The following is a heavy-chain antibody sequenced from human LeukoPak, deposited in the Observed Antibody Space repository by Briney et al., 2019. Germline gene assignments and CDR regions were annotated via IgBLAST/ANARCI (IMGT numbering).Heavy chain of an antibody. J-gene: IGHJ6*03. CDR2: INEDGSEK. V-gene: IGHV3-7*01. CDR3: AKAGAAAGPDSYYYYYMDV. D-gene: IGHD6-13*01. CDR1: GFSFSNYW. Sequence: GGSLRLSCAASGFSFSNYWMKWVRQDAGKGLEWVANINEDGSEKYYVDSVRGRFTISRDNAKNSLYLQMNSLRTEDTAIYYCAKAGAAAGPDSYYYYYMDVWGKGTTVTVSS.